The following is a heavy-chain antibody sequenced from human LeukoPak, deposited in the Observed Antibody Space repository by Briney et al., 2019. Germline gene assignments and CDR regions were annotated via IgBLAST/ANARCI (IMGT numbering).Heavy chain of an antibody. CDR3: ARSRGGSYGNAFDL. D-gene: IGHD5-18*01. Sequence: GGSLRLSCAASGFTFSSYGMHWVRQAPGKGLEWVAVISYDESNKYFADSVKGRFTISRDNAKNSLFLQMNSLRAEDTAVYYCARSRGGSYGNAFDLWGQGTMVTVSS. CDR1: GFTFSSYG. CDR2: ISYDESNK. J-gene: IGHJ3*01. V-gene: IGHV3-30*03.